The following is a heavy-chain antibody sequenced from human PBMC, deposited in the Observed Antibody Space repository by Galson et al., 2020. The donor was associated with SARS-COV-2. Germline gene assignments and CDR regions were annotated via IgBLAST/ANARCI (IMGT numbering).Heavy chain of an antibody. CDR1: GFSLSTSGVG. Sequence: SGPTLVKPTQTLTLTCTFSGFSLSTSGVGVGWVRQPPGKALEWPGLTFWNEEKRYNPSLQSRLTITKDTSKTLVVLTMTNMDPVDTATYYCSRRRTGFGLDYWGQGTLVTVSS. V-gene: IGHV2-5*01. CDR3: SRRRTGFGLDY. D-gene: IGHD3-10*01. CDR2: TFWNEEK. J-gene: IGHJ4*02.